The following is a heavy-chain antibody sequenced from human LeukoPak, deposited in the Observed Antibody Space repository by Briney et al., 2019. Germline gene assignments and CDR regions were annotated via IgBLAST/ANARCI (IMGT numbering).Heavy chain of an antibody. Sequence: ASVKVSCKASGGTFSSYAISWVRQAPGQGLEWMGRIIPILGIANYAQKFQGRVTITADKSTSTAYMELSSLRSEDTAVYYCARVDGGSSGPYGYYGMDVWGQGITVTVSS. CDR3: ARVDGGSSGPYGYYGMDV. V-gene: IGHV1-69*04. CDR1: GGTFSSYA. D-gene: IGHD4-17*01. J-gene: IGHJ6*02. CDR2: IIPILGIA.